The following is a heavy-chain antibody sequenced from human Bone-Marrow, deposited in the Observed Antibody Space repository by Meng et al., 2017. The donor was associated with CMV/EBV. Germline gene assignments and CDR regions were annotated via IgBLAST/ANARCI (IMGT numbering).Heavy chain of an antibody. Sequence: GYISSGGYYWNWIRQLPGKGLEWIGNIYYSGSTYYNPSLKSRVGISADTSKNQFSLNLTSVTAADTAVYYCARGLSPYDGSGYYAYWGQGALVTVSS. D-gene: IGHD3-22*01. V-gene: IGHV4-31*02. CDR1: GYISSGGYY. J-gene: IGHJ4*02. CDR3: ARGLSPYDGSGYYAY. CDR2: IYYSGST.